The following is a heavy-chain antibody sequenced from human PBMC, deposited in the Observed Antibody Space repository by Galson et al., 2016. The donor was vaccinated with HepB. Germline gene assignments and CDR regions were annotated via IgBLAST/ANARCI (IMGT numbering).Heavy chain of an antibody. CDR1: GFTFSRYG. CDR2: ISYDGSNR. Sequence: SLRLSCAASGFTFSRYGMHCVRQAPGKGLEWVVVISYDGSNRYYADSVKGRFTISRDNSKSTVYLQMNSLTADDTAVYYCAKDRVTYYDFWSGPRYGMDGWGQGTTVTVSS. D-gene: IGHD3-3*01. CDR3: AKDRVTYYDFWSGPRYGMDG. V-gene: IGHV3-30*18. J-gene: IGHJ6*02.